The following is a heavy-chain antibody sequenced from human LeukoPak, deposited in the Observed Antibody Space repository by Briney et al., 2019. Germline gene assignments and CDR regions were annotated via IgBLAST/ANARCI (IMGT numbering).Heavy chain of an antibody. Sequence: PSETLSLTCTVSGGSISSDHYYWGWIRQPPGKGLEWIGSIYYSGNSYYNPSLKSRVTMSVDTSKNQISLKVSSVAAADTAVYYCAGPAGTYWYFDLWGRGTLVTVSS. V-gene: IGHV4-39*07. CDR3: AGPAGTYWYFDL. CDR2: IYYSGNS. CDR1: GGSISSDHYY. D-gene: IGHD1-26*01. J-gene: IGHJ2*01.